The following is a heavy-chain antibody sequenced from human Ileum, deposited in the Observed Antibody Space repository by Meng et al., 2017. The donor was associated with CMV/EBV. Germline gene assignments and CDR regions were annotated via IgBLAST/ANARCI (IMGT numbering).Heavy chain of an antibody. V-gene: IGHV1-2*02. Sequence: GRFGSVLKKRGPSVRSSCKASGNIFTGYYMHWVRQAPGQGLEWVGCINLNSGVIDFAQKFQGRITLTRDTSITTAYMELTRLIYDDTAVYYCARENWVYDYWGQGTLVTVSS. CDR2: INLNSGVI. D-gene: IGHD7-27*01. J-gene: IGHJ4*02. CDR1: GNIFTGYY. CDR3: ARENWVYDY.